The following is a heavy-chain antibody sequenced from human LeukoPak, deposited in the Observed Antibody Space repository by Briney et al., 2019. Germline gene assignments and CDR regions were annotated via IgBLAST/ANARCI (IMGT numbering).Heavy chain of an antibody. CDR1: GGSFSGYY. V-gene: IGHV4-34*01. J-gene: IGHJ4*02. CDR2: INHSGST. Sequence: SETLSLTCAVYGGSFSGYYWSWIRQPPGKGLEWIGEINHSGSTNYNPSLKSRVTISVDTSKNQFSLKLSSVTAADTAVYYCAREGPMFDSGSYSESLGYWGQGILVTVSS. D-gene: IGHD3-10*01. CDR3: AREGPMFDSGSYSESLGY.